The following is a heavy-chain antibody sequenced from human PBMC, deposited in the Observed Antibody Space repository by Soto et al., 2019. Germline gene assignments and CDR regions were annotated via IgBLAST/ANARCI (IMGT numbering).Heavy chain of an antibody. CDR1: GGSMIAYY. J-gene: IGHJ4*02. CDR3: ARVRGTAGKRYFAY. CDR2: TYYSGST. D-gene: IGHD6-13*01. Sequence: SETLSLTCTVSGGSMIAYYWNWMRQPPGKGLQWIGYTYYSGSTTYNPSLKSRVTISVDSSKNQFSLKLDSVTPADTAVYYCARVRGTAGKRYFAYWGPGTLVIVSS. V-gene: IGHV4-59*01.